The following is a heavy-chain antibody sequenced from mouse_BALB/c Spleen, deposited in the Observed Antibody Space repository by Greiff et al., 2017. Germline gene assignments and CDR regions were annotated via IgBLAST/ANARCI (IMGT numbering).Heavy chain of an antibody. CDR3: ARGKYDYPYAMDY. D-gene: IGHD2-4*01. CDR1: GYSITSDYA. CDR2: ISYSGST. V-gene: IGHV3-2*02. J-gene: IGHJ4*01. Sequence: EVQLQQSGPGLVKPSQSLSLTCTVTGYSITSDYAWNWIRQFPGNKLEWMGYISYSGSTSYNPSLKSRISITRDTSKNQFFLQLNSVTTEDTATYYCARGKYDYPYAMDYWGQGTSVTVSS.